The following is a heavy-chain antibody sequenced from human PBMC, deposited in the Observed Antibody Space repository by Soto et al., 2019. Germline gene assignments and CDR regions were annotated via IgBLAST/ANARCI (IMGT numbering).Heavy chain of an antibody. V-gene: IGHV1-18*01. J-gene: IGHJ4*02. CDR2: ISAYNGNT. D-gene: IGHD3-3*01. CDR1: GYTFTSYG. Sequence: QVQLVQSGAEVKKPGASVKVSCKASGYTFTSYGISWVRQAPGQGLEWMGWISAYNGNTNYAQKLQGRVTMTTDTATRSAEMEVRSLRYDATAVYYCARSGVWAPRDSGGQGTLVTVS. CDR3: ARSGVWAPRDS.